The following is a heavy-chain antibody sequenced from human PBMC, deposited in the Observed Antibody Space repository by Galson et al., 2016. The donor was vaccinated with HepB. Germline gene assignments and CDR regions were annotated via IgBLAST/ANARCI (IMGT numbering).Heavy chain of an antibody. CDR1: GFTFSNYG. V-gene: IGHV3-23*01. Sequence: SLRLSCAASGFTFSNYGMTWVRQAQGKGLEVVSSISRSGDSTDYADSVKGRFTISRDNSKNTLSLQMNSLTADDTAIYYCVQGSTAPAVWGKGTTVTVSS. CDR3: VQGSTAPAV. D-gene: IGHD1-26*01. CDR2: ISRSGDST. J-gene: IGHJ6*04.